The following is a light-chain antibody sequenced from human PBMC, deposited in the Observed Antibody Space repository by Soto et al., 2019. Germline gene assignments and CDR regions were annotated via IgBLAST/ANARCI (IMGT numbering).Light chain of an antibody. CDR2: DVD. J-gene: IGLJ2*01. Sequence: QSVLTQPASVSGSPGQSITISCTGTSSDVGGYNYVSWYQQHPGKVPKLIIFDVDNRPSGISHRFSGSKSGNTASLTISGLQAEDEADYYCNSYTNSRFVLFGGGTKVTVL. V-gene: IGLV2-14*03. CDR3: NSYTNSRFVL. CDR1: SSDVGGYNY.